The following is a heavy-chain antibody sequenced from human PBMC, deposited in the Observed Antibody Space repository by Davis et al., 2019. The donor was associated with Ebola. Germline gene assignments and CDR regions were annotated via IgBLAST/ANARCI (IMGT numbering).Heavy chain of an antibody. CDR1: GITLSSYS. J-gene: IGHJ6*02. V-gene: IGHV3-48*02. CDR3: ASVFSRVKEGNYYYYYGMDV. Sequence: GESLKISCAASGITLSSYSMNWVRQAPGKGLEWVSYISGYSSTISYADSVKGRFTISRDNAKNSLYLLMNSLRDEDTAVYYCASVFSRVKEGNYYYYYGMDVWGQGTTVTVSS. D-gene: IGHD3-9*01. CDR2: ISGYSSTI.